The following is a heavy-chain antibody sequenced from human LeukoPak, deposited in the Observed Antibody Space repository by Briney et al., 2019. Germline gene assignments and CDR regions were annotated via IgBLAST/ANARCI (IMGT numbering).Heavy chain of an antibody. V-gene: IGHV3-23*01. D-gene: IGHD6-13*01. CDR3: VKVSGMYSSSWPTDI. CDR2: ITGSGSST. J-gene: IGHJ4*02. CDR1: GFTFSNYA. Sequence: GGSLRLSCAASGFTFSNYAMSWVRQAPGKGLEWVSTITGSGSSTYYADSVKGRFTISRDKSMNTLFLQMSSLRAEDTAVYYCVKVSGMYSSSWPTDIWGQGTLVTVSS.